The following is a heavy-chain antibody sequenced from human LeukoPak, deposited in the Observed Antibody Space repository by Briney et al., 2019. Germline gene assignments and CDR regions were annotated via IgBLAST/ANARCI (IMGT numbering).Heavy chain of an antibody. Sequence: SETLSLPFPGSGGSIKTDLYYWPWIRQPPGKGLGWIGRIYSNGWTDYNPPLKSRVSISIDTSKNHFSLKMSLATAADTALYYCARGSGWNSFDPWGQGTLVTVSS. CDR1: GGSIKTDLYY. V-gene: IGHV4-61*02. D-gene: IGHD6-19*01. CDR3: ARGSGWNSFDP. CDR2: IYSNGWT. J-gene: IGHJ5*02.